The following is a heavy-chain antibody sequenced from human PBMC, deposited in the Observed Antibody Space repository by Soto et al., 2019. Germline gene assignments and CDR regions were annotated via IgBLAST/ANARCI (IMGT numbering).Heavy chain of an antibody. CDR2: VYHSGSA. CDR1: GVSISSSHW. CDR3: ARIAVVPSALDP. V-gene: IGHV4-4*02. Sequence: SETLSLTCDVSGVSISSSHWWCWLRQPPGKGLEWIGEVYHSGSANYNPSLKSRVSMSVDKSKNQFSLRLTSVTAADTALYFCARIAVVPSALDPWGQGTLVTVSS. D-gene: IGHD2-2*01. J-gene: IGHJ5*02.